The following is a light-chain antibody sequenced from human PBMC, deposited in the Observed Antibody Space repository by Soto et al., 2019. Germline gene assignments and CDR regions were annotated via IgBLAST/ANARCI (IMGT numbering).Light chain of an antibody. Sequence: DIQMTQSPSTLSASVGDRVTITCRASQSISSWLAWYQQKPGKAPKLLIYKASSLESGVPSRFSGSGSGTEFPLTISSPQPDDLATYYCQQYNSFPTFGQGTKVEIK. CDR2: KAS. CDR3: QQYNSFPT. CDR1: QSISSW. J-gene: IGKJ1*01. V-gene: IGKV1-5*03.